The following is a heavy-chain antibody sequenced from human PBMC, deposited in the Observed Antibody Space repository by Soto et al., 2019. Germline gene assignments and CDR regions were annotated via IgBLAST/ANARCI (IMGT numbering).Heavy chain of an antibody. J-gene: IGHJ5*02. CDR3: ARDPVVGNRKGVNWFDP. CDR1: GFTFSSYG. CDR2: IWYDGSNK. Sequence: PVGSLRLSCAAAGFTFSSYGMHWVRQAPGKGLEWVAVIWYDGSNKYYADSVKGRFTISRDNSKNTLYLQMNSLRAEDTAVYYCARDPVVGNRKGVNWFDPWGQGTLVTVS. D-gene: IGHD6-19*01. V-gene: IGHV3-33*01.